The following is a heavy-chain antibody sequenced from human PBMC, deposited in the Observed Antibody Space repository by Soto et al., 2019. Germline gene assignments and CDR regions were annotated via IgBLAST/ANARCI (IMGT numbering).Heavy chain of an antibody. CDR2: INPSGGST. V-gene: IGHV1-46*01. CDR1: GYTFTIYY. J-gene: IGHJ5*02. D-gene: IGHD6-13*01. Sequence: ASVKVSCKASGYTFTIYYMHCVLQSPLQWLDWMGIINPSGGSTSYAQKFQGRVTMTRDTSTSTVYMELSSLRSEDTAVYYCARETGVRIAAAGRVYNWFDPWGQGTLVTVSS. CDR3: ARETGVRIAAAGRVYNWFDP.